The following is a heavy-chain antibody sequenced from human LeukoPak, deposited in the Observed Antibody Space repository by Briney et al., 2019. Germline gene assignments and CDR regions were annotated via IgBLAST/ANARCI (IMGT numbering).Heavy chain of an antibody. Sequence: ASVKVSCKVSGYTLTELSMHWVRQAPGKGLGWMGGFDPEDGETIYAQKFQGRVTMTEDTSTDTAYMELSSLRSEDTAVYYCATQSDYYGSGSYFDYWGQGTLVTVSS. CDR1: GYTLTELS. V-gene: IGHV1-24*01. CDR2: FDPEDGET. J-gene: IGHJ4*02. D-gene: IGHD3-10*01. CDR3: ATQSDYYGSGSYFDY.